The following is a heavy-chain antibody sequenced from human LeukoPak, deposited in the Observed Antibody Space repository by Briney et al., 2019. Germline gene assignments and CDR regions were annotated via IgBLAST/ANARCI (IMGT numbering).Heavy chain of an antibody. D-gene: IGHD5-18*01. Sequence: PGGSLRLSCAASGFTFSSYSMNWVRQAPGKGLEWVSSISSSSSYIYYADSVKGRFTISRDNSKNTLYLQMNSLRAEDTAVYYCARGYRAMAEFDYWGQGTLVTVSS. CDR2: ISSSSSYI. V-gene: IGHV3-21*01. CDR1: GFTFSSYS. J-gene: IGHJ4*02. CDR3: ARGYRAMAEFDY.